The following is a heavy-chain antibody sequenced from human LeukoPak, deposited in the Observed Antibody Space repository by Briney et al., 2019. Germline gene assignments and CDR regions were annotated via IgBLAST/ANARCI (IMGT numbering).Heavy chain of an antibody. CDR3: ARSPGVGYYYYMDV. CDR2: VYYNSGST. CDR1: GGSLINNY. Sequence: SETLSLTCNVSGGSLINNYWSWIRQSPGKGLDWIGYVYYNSGSTNYSPSLNSRVTISVDTSKNQFYLKLTSVTAADTAMYYCARSPGVGYYYYMDVWGKGTTVIVSS. V-gene: IGHV4-59*01. D-gene: IGHD2-15*01. J-gene: IGHJ6*03.